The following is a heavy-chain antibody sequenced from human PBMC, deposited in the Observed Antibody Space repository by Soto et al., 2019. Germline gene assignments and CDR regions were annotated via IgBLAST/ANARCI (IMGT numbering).Heavy chain of an antibody. V-gene: IGHV1-69*06. J-gene: IGHJ4*02. CDR1: GGIFSSYA. Sequence: ASVKVSCKASGGIFSSYAISWVRQAPGQGLEWMGGIIPIFGTANYAQKFQGRVTITADKSTSTAYRELSSLRSEDKAVYYCARGGGPFDYWGQGTLVTVSS. D-gene: IGHD3-16*01. CDR3: ARGGGPFDY. CDR2: IIPIFGTA.